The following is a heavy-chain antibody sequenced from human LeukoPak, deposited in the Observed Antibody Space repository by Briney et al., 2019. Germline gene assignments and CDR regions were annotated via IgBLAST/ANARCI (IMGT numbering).Heavy chain of an antibody. J-gene: IGHJ4*02. CDR3: AREDILTGYSDY. CDR2: IDHSGST. CDR1: GGSFSGYY. V-gene: IGHV4-34*01. D-gene: IGHD3-9*01. Sequence: SETLSLTCAVYGGSFSGYYWSWIRQPPGKGLEWIGEIDHSGSTNYNPSLKSRVTISVDTSKNQFSLKLSSVTAADTAVYYCAREDILTGYSDYWGQGTLVTVSS.